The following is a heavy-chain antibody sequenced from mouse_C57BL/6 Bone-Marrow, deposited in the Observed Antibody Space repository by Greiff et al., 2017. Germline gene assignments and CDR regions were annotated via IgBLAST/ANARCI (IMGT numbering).Heavy chain of an antibody. CDR3: ARNYYGSRDYFDY. CDR2: IWTGGGT. J-gene: IGHJ2*01. CDR1: GFSLTSYA. D-gene: IGHD1-1*01. V-gene: IGHV2-9-1*01. Sequence: VKLMESGPGLVAPSQSLSITCTVSGFSLTSYAISWVRQPPGKGLEWLGVIWTGGGTNYNSALKSRLSIRKNNSKSQVFLKMNSLQTDDTARYDCARNYYGSRDYFDYWGQGTTLTVSS.